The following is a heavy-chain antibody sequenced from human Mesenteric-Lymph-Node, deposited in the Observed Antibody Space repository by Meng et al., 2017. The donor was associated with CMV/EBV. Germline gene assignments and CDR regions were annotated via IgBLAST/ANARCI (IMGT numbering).Heavy chain of an antibody. V-gene: IGHV1-8*03. Sequence: KASGYTFTRYEINWVRQATGQGLEWVGRMNPNTGNAGYAQKFHGRVTITRDTSTSTAFMELRSLRSDDTAVYYCARDPGGNLSYFDYWGQGTLVTVSS. CDR2: MNPNTGNA. CDR1: GYTFTRYE. CDR3: ARDPGGNLSYFDY. D-gene: IGHD3-16*01. J-gene: IGHJ4*02.